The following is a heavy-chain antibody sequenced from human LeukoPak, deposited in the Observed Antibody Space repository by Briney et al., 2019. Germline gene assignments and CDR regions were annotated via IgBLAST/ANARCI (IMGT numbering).Heavy chain of an antibody. J-gene: IGHJ6*02. V-gene: IGHV3-33*01. D-gene: IGHD3-10*01. CDR2: IWYDGSNK. Sequence: PGGSLRLSCAASGFTFSSYGMHWVRQAPGKGLEWVAVIWYDGSNKYYADSVKGRFTISRDNSKNTLYLQMNSLRAEDTAVYYCAREAYYYGSGRYYYYGMDVWGQGTTVTVSS. CDR3: AREAYYYGSGRYYYYGMDV. CDR1: GFTFSSYG.